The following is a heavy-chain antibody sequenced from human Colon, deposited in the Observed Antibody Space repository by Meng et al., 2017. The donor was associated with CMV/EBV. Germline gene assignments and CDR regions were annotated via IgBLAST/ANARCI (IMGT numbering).Heavy chain of an antibody. CDR2: IFSVASSI. J-gene: IGHJ5*01. Sequence: GESLRLSCAASGFTFSRYSMNWVRQAPGKGLEWVSVIFSVASSIYYADSVRGRFAISRDNSKNTLFLQMNDLRVEDTGIYYCTKAAIRGSSRLHYFDSWGQGTLVTVSS. V-gene: IGHV3-23*03. D-gene: IGHD2-2*01. CDR3: TKAAIRGSSRLHYFDS. CDR1: GFTFSRYS.